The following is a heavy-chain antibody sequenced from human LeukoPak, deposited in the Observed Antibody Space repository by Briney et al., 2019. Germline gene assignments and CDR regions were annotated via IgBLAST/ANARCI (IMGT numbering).Heavy chain of an antibody. CDR1: GVSFSGYY. CDR3: ASEALGYCSGGSCYGY. D-gene: IGHD2-15*01. CDR2: INHSGST. Sequence: SETLSLTCAVYGVSFSGYYLSWVRQPPGKGLEWIGEINHSGSTNYNPSLKSRVTISVDTSKNQFSLKLSSVTAADTAVYYCASEALGYCSGGSCYGYWGQGTLVTVSS. V-gene: IGHV4-34*01. J-gene: IGHJ4*02.